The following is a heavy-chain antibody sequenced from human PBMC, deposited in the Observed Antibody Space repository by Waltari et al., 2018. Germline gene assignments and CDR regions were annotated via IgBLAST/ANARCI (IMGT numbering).Heavy chain of an antibody. Sequence: QVQLQESGPGLVTPSETLSLTCKVSGYPISSNYYWGWIRQPPGKGPEWIGTIYHTGSTYYNPSLKSRVTISVYTSKNQFSLNLNSVTAADTAVYYCARGAYHDFWSGDYPYNWFDPWAREPWSPSPQ. V-gene: IGHV4-38-2*02. CDR2: IYHTGST. J-gene: IGHJ5*02. D-gene: IGHD3-3*01. CDR3: ARGAYHDFWSGDYPYNWFDP. CDR1: GYPISSNYY.